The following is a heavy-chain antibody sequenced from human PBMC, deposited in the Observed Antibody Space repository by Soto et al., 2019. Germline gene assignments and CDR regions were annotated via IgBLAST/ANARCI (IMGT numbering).Heavy chain of an antibody. CDR2: IWYDGSNK. Sequence: PGGSLRLSCAASGFTFSSYGMHWVRQAPGKGLEWVAVIWYDGSNKYYADSVKGRFTISRDNSKNTLYLQMNSLRAEDTAVYYCAREYINVPDAFDIWGHGTMVTVSS. CDR1: GFTFSSYG. D-gene: IGHD1-1*01. V-gene: IGHV3-33*01. CDR3: AREYINVPDAFDI. J-gene: IGHJ3*02.